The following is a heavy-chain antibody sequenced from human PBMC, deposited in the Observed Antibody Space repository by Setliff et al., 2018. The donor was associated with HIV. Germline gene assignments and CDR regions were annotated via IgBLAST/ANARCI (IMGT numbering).Heavy chain of an antibody. Sequence: GRSLRLSCTASGFLFSNFGMHWVRQAPGKGLEWVAFIRFDGSNEYFADFVEGRFTVSRDNSRNTMHLQMDNLRAKDTAVYFCVRGDYYDSRRPFDMWGQGTMVTVSS. CDR1: GFLFSNFG. J-gene: IGHJ3*02. CDR3: VRGDYYDSRRPFDM. CDR2: IRFDGSNE. V-gene: IGHV3-33*01. D-gene: IGHD3-22*01.